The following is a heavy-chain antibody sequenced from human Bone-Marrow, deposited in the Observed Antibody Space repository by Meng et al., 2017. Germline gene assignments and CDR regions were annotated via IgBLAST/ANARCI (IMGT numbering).Heavy chain of an antibody. CDR1: GGTFSSYA. D-gene: IGHD6-19*01. J-gene: IGHJ2*01. V-gene: IGHV1-69*05. CDR2: IIPIFGTA. Sequence: QVQREVSGAEIKKPGSSDRLSCKPSGGTFSSYAISWVRQAPGQGLEWMGGIIPIFGTANYAQKFQGRVTITTDESTSTAYMELSSLRSEDTAVYYCARAAVADLNWYFDLWGRGTLVTVSS. CDR3: ARAAVADLNWYFDL.